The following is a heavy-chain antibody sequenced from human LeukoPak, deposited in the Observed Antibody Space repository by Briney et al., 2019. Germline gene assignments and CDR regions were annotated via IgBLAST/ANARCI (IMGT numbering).Heavy chain of an antibody. V-gene: IGHV4-59*01. CDR3: ATSSGWYPWFDP. D-gene: IGHD6-19*01. CDR1: GGSISSYY. Sequence: SETLSLTCTVSGGSISSYYWSWIRQPPRKGLEWIGYIYYSGSTNYNPSLKSRVTISVDTSKNQFSLTLSSVTAANTAVYYCATSSGWYPWFDPWGQGTLVTVSS. J-gene: IGHJ5*02. CDR2: IYYSGST.